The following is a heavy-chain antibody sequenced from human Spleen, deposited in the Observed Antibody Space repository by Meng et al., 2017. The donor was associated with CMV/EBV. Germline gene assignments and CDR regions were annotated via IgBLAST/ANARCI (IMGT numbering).Heavy chain of an antibody. Sequence: SLSTSGVGVGWIRQHPGKALEWLALIYWNDDKRYSPSLKSRLTITKDTSKNQVVLTMTNMDPVDTATYYCAHTDCSSTSCYELDFDYWGQGTVVTVSS. CDR2: IYWNDDK. J-gene: IGHJ4*02. V-gene: IGHV2-5*01. CDR3: AHTDCSSTSCYELDFDY. D-gene: IGHD2-2*01. CDR1: SLSTSGVG.